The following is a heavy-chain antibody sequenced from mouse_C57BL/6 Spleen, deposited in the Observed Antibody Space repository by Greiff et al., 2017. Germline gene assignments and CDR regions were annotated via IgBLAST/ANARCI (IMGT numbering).Heavy chain of an antibody. CDR1: GYTFTSYW. V-gene: IGHV1-5*01. Sequence: VQLQQSGTVLARPGASVKMSCKTSGYTFTSYWMHWVKQRPGQGLEWIGAIYPGNSDTSYNQKFKGKAKLTAVTSASTAYMALSSLTNEDSAVYYCTRKDYGSSYDYFDYWGQGTTLTVSS. CDR3: TRKDYGSSYDYFDY. D-gene: IGHD1-1*01. CDR2: IYPGNSDT. J-gene: IGHJ2*01.